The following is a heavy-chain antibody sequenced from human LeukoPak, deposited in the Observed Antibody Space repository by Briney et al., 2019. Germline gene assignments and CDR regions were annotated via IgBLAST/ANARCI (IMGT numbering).Heavy chain of an antibody. CDR3: AREGPRHDGYNLDV. CDR2: MNPNSGGT. D-gene: IGHD5-24*01. V-gene: IGHV1-2*02. CDR1: GYTFTDYY. J-gene: IGHJ6*04. Sequence: ASVKVSCKASGYTFTDYYIHWVRQAPGQGLEWMAWMNPNSGGTSYAQKFQGRVTMTRDTSISTAYMELSSLRSEDTAVYYCAREGPRHDGYNLDVWGKGTTVTVSS.